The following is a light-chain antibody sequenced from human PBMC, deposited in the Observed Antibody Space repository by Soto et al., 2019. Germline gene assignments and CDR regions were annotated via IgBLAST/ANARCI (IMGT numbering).Light chain of an antibody. CDR3: QQSYSTPPT. Sequence: IQMTQSPPSLSVSVGDRVTITCRASQSIAKYINWYQQKPGKAPKLLIHAASSLQSGVPSRFSGSGSGTDFTLSLSNLQPEDFATYYCQQSYSTPPTFGQGTRLEIK. CDR1: QSIAKY. CDR2: AAS. V-gene: IGKV1-39*01. J-gene: IGKJ5*01.